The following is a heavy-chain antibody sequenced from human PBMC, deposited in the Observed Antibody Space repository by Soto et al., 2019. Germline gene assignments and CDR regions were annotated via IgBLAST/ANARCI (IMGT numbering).Heavy chain of an antibody. CDR2: MNPNSGKT. V-gene: IGHV1-8*01. J-gene: IGHJ6*02. D-gene: IGHD3-10*01. CDR3: ASALEYYGHTYYGKDV. CDR1: GYTFTSYD. Sequence: ASVKVSCKASGYTFTSYDINWVRQATGQGLEWMGRMNPNSGKTGYAQKIQGRVTITRNTSISTTDMELSSLRSENTAVYYCASALEYYGHTYYGKDVWVQETTVTVSS.